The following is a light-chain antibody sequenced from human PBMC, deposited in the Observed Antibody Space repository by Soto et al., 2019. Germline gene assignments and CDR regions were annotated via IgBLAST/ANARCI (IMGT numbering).Light chain of an antibody. CDR1: QSLLDSDYGNTY. J-gene: IGKJ1*01. CDR3: MQRKEFPWT. V-gene: IGKV2-40*01. CDR2: TIS. Sequence: DIVMTQTPLSLPVTPGEPASISCRSSQSLLDSDYGNTYSDWYLQKPGQSPQLLIYTISYRASGVPDRFTGTGSATDFTLKISRVEAEDVGVYYCMQRKEFPWTFGQGTKVDIK.